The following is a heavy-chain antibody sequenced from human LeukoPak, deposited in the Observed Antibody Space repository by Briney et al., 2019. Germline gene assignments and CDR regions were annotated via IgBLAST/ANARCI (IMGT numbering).Heavy chain of an antibody. CDR2: ISSSSSYI. CDR1: GFTFSSYS. V-gene: IGHV3-21*01. CDR3: ARDSSGLNWFDP. J-gene: IGHJ5*02. Sequence: GGSLRLSCAASGFTFSSYSMNWVRQAPGKGLEWVSSISSSSSYIYYADSVKGRFTISRDNAKNSLYLQMNSLRAEDTAVYYCARDSSGLNWFDPWGQGTLVTVSS. D-gene: IGHD2-15*01.